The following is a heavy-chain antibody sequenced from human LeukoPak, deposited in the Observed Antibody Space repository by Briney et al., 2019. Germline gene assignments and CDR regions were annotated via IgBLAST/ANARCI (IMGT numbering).Heavy chain of an antibody. CDR1: GYTFTSYD. Sequence: GASVKVSCKASGYTFTSYDINWVRQATGQGLEWMGWMNPNSGNTGYAQKFQGRVTMTRNTSISTAYMELSSLRSEDTAVYYCAKVRGNSYGSFVDYWGQGTLVTVSS. J-gene: IGHJ4*02. CDR3: AKVRGNSYGSFVDY. V-gene: IGHV1-8*01. CDR2: MNPNSGNT. D-gene: IGHD5-18*01.